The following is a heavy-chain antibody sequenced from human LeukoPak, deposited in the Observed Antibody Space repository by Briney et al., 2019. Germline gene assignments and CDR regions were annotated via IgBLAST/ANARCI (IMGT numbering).Heavy chain of an antibody. Sequence: PGGSLRLSCAASGCDLSTYEMNWVRQAPGKGLEWIADITISGHTKNYADSVKGRFTISRDNARTSLYLQMNSLRGEDTGVYYCARGDPHADLWGQGTLVTVSS. J-gene: IGHJ5*02. V-gene: IGHV3-48*03. CDR2: ITISGHTK. CDR1: GCDLSTYE. CDR3: ARGDPHADL.